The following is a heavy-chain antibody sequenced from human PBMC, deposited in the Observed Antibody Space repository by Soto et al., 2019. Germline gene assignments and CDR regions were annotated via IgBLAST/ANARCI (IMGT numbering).Heavy chain of an antibody. V-gene: IGHV4-59*01. D-gene: IGHD6-13*01. CDR1: GGSISSYY. J-gene: IGHJ2*01. Sequence: QVQLQESGPGLVKPSETLSLTCTVSGGSISSYYWSWIRQPPGKGLEWIGYIYYSGSTNYNPSLKSRVTTSGDPSKNQFSLKLISGAAADTAVYYGARVPKSYSSSWRGWYFDLWGRGTLFTVAS. CDR2: IYYSGST. CDR3: ARVPKSYSSSWRGWYFDL.